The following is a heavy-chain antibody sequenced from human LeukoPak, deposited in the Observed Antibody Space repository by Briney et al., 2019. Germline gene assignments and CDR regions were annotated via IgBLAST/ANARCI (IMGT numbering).Heavy chain of an antibody. V-gene: IGHV4-61*02. CDR2: IYTSGST. Sequence: PSETLSLTCIVSGGSISSGSYYWSWIRQPAGKGLEWIGRIYTSGSTNYNPSLKSRVTISVDTSKNQFSLKLSSVTAADTAVYYCASHAMIWFGEGHYYMDVWGKGTTVTISS. D-gene: IGHD3-10*01. CDR3: ASHAMIWFGEGHYYMDV. J-gene: IGHJ6*03. CDR1: GGSISSGSYY.